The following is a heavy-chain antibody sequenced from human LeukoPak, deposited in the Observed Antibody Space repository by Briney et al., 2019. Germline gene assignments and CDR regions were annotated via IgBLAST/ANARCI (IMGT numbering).Heavy chain of an antibody. J-gene: IGHJ4*02. CDR1: GGFLSGYS. D-gene: IGHD1-1*01. Sequence: PSETLSLTCGVYGGFLSGYSWSWIRQSPGKGLEWIGEIHHSGSTNYNPALKSHVNMSVDTSKNHFSLSLASVTAADTAVYYCARRQLLYFFDLWGRGTLVTVSS. V-gene: IGHV4-34*01. CDR3: ARRQLLYFFDL. CDR2: IHHSGST.